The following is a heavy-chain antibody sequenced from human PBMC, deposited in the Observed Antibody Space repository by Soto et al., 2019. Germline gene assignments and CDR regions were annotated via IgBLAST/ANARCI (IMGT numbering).Heavy chain of an antibody. Sequence: ASVKVSCKASGGTFYTYTFSWVRQAPGQGLEWMGWINPNSGGTNYAQKFQGWVTMTRDTSISTAYMELSRLRSDDTAVYYCATGLTTDYYYGMDVWGQGTTVTVSS. V-gene: IGHV1-2*04. CDR3: ATGLTTDYYYGMDV. J-gene: IGHJ6*02. CDR2: INPNSGGT. CDR1: GGTFYTYT. D-gene: IGHD4-17*01.